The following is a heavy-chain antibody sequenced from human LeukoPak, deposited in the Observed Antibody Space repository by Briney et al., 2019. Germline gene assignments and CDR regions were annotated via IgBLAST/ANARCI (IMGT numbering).Heavy chain of an antibody. CDR1: GYTFSSYG. Sequence: ASVKVSCKASGYTFSSYGISWVRQAPGQGLEWMGWVSPYNGNTEYGQKVQGRVTMTTDRPTTTASMELRSLRSDDTAMYYCARVRPPNIVDSVMDYKYYHDMDVWGQGTTVTDSS. CDR2: VSPYNGNT. D-gene: IGHD5-18*01. J-gene: IGHJ6*02. CDR3: ARVRPPNIVDSVMDYKYYHDMDV. V-gene: IGHV1-18*01.